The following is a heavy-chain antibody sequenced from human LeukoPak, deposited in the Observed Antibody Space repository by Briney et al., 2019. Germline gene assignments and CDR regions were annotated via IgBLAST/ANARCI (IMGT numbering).Heavy chain of an antibody. CDR2: ISSSSSYI. J-gene: IGHJ5*02. CDR1: GFTFSSYS. Sequence: GGSLRLSCAASGFTFSSYSMNWVRQAPGKGLEWVSSISSSSSYIYYADSVKGRFSISRDNAKNSLYLQMNSLRAEDTAVYYCARDSYDFWSGQNWFDPWGQGTLVTVSS. V-gene: IGHV3-21*01. D-gene: IGHD3-3*01. CDR3: ARDSYDFWSGQNWFDP.